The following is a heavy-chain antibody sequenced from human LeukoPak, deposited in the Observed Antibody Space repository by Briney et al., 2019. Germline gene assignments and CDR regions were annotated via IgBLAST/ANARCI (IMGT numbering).Heavy chain of an antibody. Sequence: ESGGSLRLSCAASGFTFSSYAMSWVRQAPGKGLEWVAFIRHDGSNKYYADPVKGRFTISRDNSKNTLFLQMNSLRAEDTAVYYCAKGSKEVLFTRDHHMDVWGKGTTVTISS. J-gene: IGHJ6*03. D-gene: IGHD3-3*01. CDR2: IRHDGSNK. CDR1: GFTFSSYA. CDR3: AKGSKEVLFTRDHHMDV. V-gene: IGHV3-30*02.